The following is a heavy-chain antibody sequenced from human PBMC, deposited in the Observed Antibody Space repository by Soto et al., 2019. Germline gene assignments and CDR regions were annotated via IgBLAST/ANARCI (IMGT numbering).Heavy chain of an antibody. CDR2: ISGSGGST. V-gene: IGHV3-23*01. D-gene: IGHD4-17*01. CDR1: GFTVSVNL. J-gene: IGHJ3*02. CDR3: AKDRWYGDSGDDAFDI. Sequence: PGGSLRLSCAASGFTVSVNLMSWVRQAPGKGLEWVSAISGSGGSTYYADSVKGRFTISRDNSKNTLYLQMNSLRAEDTAVYYCAKDRWYGDSGDDAFDIWGQGTMVTVS.